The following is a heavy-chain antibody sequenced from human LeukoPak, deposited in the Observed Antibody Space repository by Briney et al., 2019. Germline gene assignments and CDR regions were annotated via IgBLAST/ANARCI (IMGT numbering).Heavy chain of an antibody. Sequence: SVKVSCKASGGTFSSYAISWVRQAPGQGLEWMGGIIPIFGTANYAQKFQGRVTITADESTSTAYMELSSLRSEDTAVYYCARVWGSSGPLGGYFDYWGQGTLVTVSS. CDR3: ARVWGSSGPLGGYFDY. CDR1: GGTFSSYA. CDR2: IIPIFGTA. V-gene: IGHV1-69*01. D-gene: IGHD6-19*01. J-gene: IGHJ4*02.